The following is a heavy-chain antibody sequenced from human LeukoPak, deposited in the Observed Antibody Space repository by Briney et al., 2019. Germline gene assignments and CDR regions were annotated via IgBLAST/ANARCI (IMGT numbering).Heavy chain of an antibody. CDR3: ARDGGALDY. V-gene: IGHV4-34*01. Sequence: SETLSLTCTVSGDSISTYLWSWIRQPPGKGLEWIGEINHSGSTNYNPSLKSRVTISVDTSKNQFSLKLSSVTAADTAVYYCARDGGALDYWGQGTLVTVSS. D-gene: IGHD3-3*01. J-gene: IGHJ4*02. CDR2: INHSGST. CDR1: GDSISTYL.